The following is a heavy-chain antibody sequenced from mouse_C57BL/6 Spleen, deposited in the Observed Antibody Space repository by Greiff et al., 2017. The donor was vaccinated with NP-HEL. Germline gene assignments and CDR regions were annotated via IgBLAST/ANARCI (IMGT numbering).Heavy chain of an antibody. Sequence: EVKVVESEGGLVQPGSSMKLSCTASGFTFSDYYMAWVRQVPEKGLEWVANINYDGSSTYYLDSLKSRFIISRDNAKNILYLQMSSLKSEDTATYYCARDRDYDYAMDYWGQGTSVTVSS. V-gene: IGHV5-16*01. CDR3: ARDRDYDYAMDY. CDR2: INYDGSST. CDR1: GFTFSDYY. J-gene: IGHJ4*01. D-gene: IGHD2-4*01.